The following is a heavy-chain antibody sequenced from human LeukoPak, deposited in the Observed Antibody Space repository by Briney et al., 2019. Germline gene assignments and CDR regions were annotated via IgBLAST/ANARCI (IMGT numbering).Heavy chain of an antibody. Sequence: GGSLRLSSAASGFTFSSYSMNWVRRAPGKGLEWVSYISSSSSTIYYADSVKGRFTISRDNAKNSLYLQMNSLRAEDTAVYYCARDRQVPGEISNWGQGTLVTVSS. CDR2: ISSSSSTI. J-gene: IGHJ4*02. V-gene: IGHV3-48*01. CDR3: ARDRQVPGEISN. D-gene: IGHD5-24*01. CDR1: GFTFSSYS.